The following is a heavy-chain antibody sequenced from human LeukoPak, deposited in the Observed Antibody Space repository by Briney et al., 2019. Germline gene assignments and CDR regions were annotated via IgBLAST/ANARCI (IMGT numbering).Heavy chain of an antibody. J-gene: IGHJ6*02. V-gene: IGHV4-39*01. CDR1: GGSISSSSYY. CDR2: IYYSGST. D-gene: IGHD5-18*01. CDR3: ARGGRGYSYGLTPKGGMDV. Sequence: ASETLSLTCTVSGGSISSSSYYWGWIRQPPGKGLEWIGSIYYSGSTYYNPSLKSRVTISVDTSKNQFSLKLSSVTAADTAVYYCARGGRGYSYGLTPKGGMDVWGQGTTVTVSS.